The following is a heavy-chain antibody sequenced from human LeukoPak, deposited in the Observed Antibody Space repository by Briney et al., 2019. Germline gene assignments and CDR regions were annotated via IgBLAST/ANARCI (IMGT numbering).Heavy chain of an antibody. CDR3: ARGRSYYDSSGPVDC. CDR1: GFTFSDYY. V-gene: IGHV3-11*04. D-gene: IGHD3-22*01. J-gene: IGHJ4*02. Sequence: GGSLRLSCAASGFTFSDYYMTWIRQAPGKGLEWVSYISKSGSTIYYADSVKGRFTMSRDNAKNSLYLQMNSLRAEDTAAYYCARGRSYYDSSGPVDCWGQGTLVTVSS. CDR2: ISKSGSTI.